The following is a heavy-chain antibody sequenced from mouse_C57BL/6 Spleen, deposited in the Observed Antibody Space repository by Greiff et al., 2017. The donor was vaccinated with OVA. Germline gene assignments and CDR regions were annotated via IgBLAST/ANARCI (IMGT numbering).Heavy chain of an antibody. CDR1: GYSITSGYY. CDR2: ISYDGSN. J-gene: IGHJ2*01. V-gene: IGHV3-6*01. Sequence: ESGPGLVKPSQSLSLTCSVTGYSITSGYYWNWIRQFPGNKLEWMGYISYDGSNNYNPSLKNRISITRDTSKNQFFLKLNSVTTEDTATYYCARGDYGWYFDYWGQGTTLTVSS. CDR3: ARGDYGWYFDY. D-gene: IGHD1-1*01.